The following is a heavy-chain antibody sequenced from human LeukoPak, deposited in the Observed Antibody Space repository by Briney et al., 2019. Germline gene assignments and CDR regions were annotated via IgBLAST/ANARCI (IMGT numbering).Heavy chain of an antibody. CDR1: GFTFSSYG. V-gene: IGHV3-30*02. CDR2: IRYDGSNK. CDR3: AKGPPRGDYYYYYYMDV. Sequence: GGSLRLSCAASGFTFSSYGMHWVRQAPGKGLEWVAFIRYDGSNKYYADSVKGRFTISRDNSKNTLYLQMNSLRAEDTAVYYCAKGPPRGDYYYYYYMDVWGKGTTVTVSS. D-gene: IGHD3-10*01. J-gene: IGHJ6*03.